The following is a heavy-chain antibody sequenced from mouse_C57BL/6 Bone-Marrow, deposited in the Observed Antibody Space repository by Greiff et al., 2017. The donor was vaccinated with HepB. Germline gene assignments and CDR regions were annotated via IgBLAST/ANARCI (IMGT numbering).Heavy chain of an antibody. CDR2: IRNKANNHAT. CDR1: GFTFSDAW. Sequence: EVKVEESGGGLVQPGGSMKLSCAASGFTFSDAWMDWVRQSPEKGLEWVAEIRNKANNHATYYAESVKGRFTISRDDSKSSVYLQMNSLRAEDTGIYYCTRSTTVVAPYFDYWGQGTTLTVSS. V-gene: IGHV6-6*01. J-gene: IGHJ2*01. CDR3: TRSTTVVAPYFDY. D-gene: IGHD1-1*01.